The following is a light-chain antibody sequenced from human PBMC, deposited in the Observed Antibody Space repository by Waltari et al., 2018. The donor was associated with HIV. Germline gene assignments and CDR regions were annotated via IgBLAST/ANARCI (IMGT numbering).Light chain of an antibody. V-gene: IGLV1-44*01. CDR2: SND. J-gene: IGLJ1*01. Sequence: QSVLTQPPSASETPGQRVTISCSGAISNIETNTVNWYQQLPGAAPKLLIYSNDQRPSGVPDRFSASKSGTSASLAISGVRSEDEADYYCAAWDDNLNGYVFGSGTKVTVL. CDR1: ISNIETNT. CDR3: AAWDDNLNGYV.